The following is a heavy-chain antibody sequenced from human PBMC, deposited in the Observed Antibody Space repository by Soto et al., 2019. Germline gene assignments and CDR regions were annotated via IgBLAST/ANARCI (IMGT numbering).Heavy chain of an antibody. Sequence: PGESLKISCKGSGYSFTSYWIGWVRQMPGKGLGWMGIIYPGDSDTRYSPSFQGQVTISADKSISTAYLQWSSLKASDTAMYYCARQDWYYYGSGMSWFDPWGQGTLVTVSS. V-gene: IGHV5-51*01. D-gene: IGHD3-10*01. CDR3: ARQDWYYYGSGMSWFDP. J-gene: IGHJ5*02. CDR2: IYPGDSDT. CDR1: GYSFTSYW.